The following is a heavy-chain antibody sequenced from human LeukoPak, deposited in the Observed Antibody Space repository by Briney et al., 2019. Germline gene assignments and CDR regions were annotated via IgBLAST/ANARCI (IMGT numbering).Heavy chain of an antibody. CDR3: TRDPDYGDPD. CDR1: GFSFSDHY. D-gene: IGHD2-21*01. Sequence: GGSLRLSCTASGFSFSDHYMTWMRQAPGKGLEWISYITSSGRSTGYADSVKGRFIISRDNAMNSLFLQMSSLRVDGTAVYYCTRDPDYGDPDWGQGTLVTASS. CDR2: ITSSGRST. J-gene: IGHJ4*02. V-gene: IGHV3-11*01.